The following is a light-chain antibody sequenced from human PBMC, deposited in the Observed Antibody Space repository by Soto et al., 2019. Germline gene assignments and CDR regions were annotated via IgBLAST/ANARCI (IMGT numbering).Light chain of an antibody. CDR2: DAS. Sequence: DIQMTQSPSTLSASVGDRVTITCRASQSISSWLAWYQQKPGQAPKLLIYDASNRATGIPARFSGSGSGTDFTLTISSLEPEDFAVYYCQQRSNWLTFGGGTKVEIK. CDR1: QSISSW. J-gene: IGKJ4*01. V-gene: IGKV1-5*01. CDR3: QQRSNWLT.